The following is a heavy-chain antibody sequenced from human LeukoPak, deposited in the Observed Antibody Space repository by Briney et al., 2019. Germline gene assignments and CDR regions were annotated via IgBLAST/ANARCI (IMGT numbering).Heavy chain of an antibody. D-gene: IGHD3-10*01. CDR3: ARVTMGYYYYMDV. Sequence: SETLSLTCAVYGGSFSGYYWSWIRQPPGKGLEWIGYIYYSGSTNYNPSLKSRVTISVDTSKNQFSLKLSSVTAADTAVYYCARVTMGYYYYMDVWGKGTTDTVSS. J-gene: IGHJ6*03. CDR1: GGSFSGYY. CDR2: IYYSGST. V-gene: IGHV4-59*01.